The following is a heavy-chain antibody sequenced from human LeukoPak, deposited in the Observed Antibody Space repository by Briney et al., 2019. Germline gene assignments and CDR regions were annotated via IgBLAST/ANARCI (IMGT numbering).Heavy chain of an antibody. CDR3: ARDQSPYY. CDR1: GFTVSSDS. CDR2: IYSGGST. Sequence: GGSLRLSCTVSGFTVSSDSMSWVRRAPGKGLEWVSFIYSGGSTHYSDSVKGRFTISRDNSKNTLYLQMNSLRAEDTAVYYCARDQSPYYWGQGTLVTVSS. V-gene: IGHV3-53*01. J-gene: IGHJ4*02.